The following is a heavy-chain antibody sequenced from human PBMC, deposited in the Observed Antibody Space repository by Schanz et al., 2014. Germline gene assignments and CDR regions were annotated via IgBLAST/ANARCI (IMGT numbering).Heavy chain of an antibody. V-gene: IGHV3-11*05. J-gene: IGHJ5*02. CDR3: ARGSSASLSRVWFDL. CDR2: ISSSSSYT. D-gene: IGHD6-6*01. Sequence: QVQLVESGGGLVKPGGSLRLSCAASGLTFSDYYMSWIRQAPGKGLEWVSYISSSSSYTNYADSVKGRFTISRDNAKNSLYLQMTSLRAEDTAIYHCARGSSASLSRVWFDLWGQGTLVTVSS. CDR1: GLTFSDYY.